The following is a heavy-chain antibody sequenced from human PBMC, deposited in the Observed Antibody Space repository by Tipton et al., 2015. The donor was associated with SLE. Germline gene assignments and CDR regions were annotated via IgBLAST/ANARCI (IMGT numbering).Heavy chain of an antibody. D-gene: IGHD3-22*01. CDR2: IYTSGST. V-gene: IGHV4-4*08. CDR1: GGSISSYY. J-gene: IGHJ3*02. Sequence: LRLSCTVSGGSISSYYWSWIRQPPGKGLEWIGYIYTSGSTNYNPSLKSRVTISVDTSKNQFSLKLSSVTAADTAVYYCARGSAYYYDSSGYNDAFDIWGQGTMVTVSS. CDR3: ARGSAYYYDSSGYNDAFDI.